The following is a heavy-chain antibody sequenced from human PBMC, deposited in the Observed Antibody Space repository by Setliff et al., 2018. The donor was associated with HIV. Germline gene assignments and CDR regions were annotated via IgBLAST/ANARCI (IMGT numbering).Heavy chain of an antibody. Sequence: PSETLSLTCSVSGGSIRSYYWSWIRQFPGTGLQWIGRVYHGGTTNYNPTLRSRVTISTDASKNQFSLKLKSVSAADTAVYFCARDRALRFSQSPSSHYFDYWGQGTLVTVSS. CDR3: ARDRALRFSQSPSSHYFDY. J-gene: IGHJ4*03. D-gene: IGHD3-3*01. CDR1: GGSIRSYY. V-gene: IGHV4-59*08. CDR2: VYHGGTT.